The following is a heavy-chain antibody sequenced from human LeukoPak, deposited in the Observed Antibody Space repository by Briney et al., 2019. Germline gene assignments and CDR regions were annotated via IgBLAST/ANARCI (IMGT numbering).Heavy chain of an antibody. Sequence: PSETLSLTCTVSGDSISSYYWSWIRQPPGKGLEWIGYIYYSGSTNYNPSLKSRVTISVDTSKNQFSLKLSSVTAADTAVYYCAGDHRGWIYQDDAFDIWGQGTMVTVSS. CDR3: AGDHRGWIYQDDAFDI. V-gene: IGHV4-59*01. CDR1: GDSISSYY. CDR2: IYYSGST. J-gene: IGHJ3*02. D-gene: IGHD5-12*01.